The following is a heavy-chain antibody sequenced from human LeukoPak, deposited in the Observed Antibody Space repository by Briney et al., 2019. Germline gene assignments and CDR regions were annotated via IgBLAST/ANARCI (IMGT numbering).Heavy chain of an antibody. V-gene: IGHV3-30*03. CDR3: TRGGITIFGVITL. J-gene: IGHJ4*02. CDR2: ISYDGSNK. CDR1: GYTFSSYG. Sequence: GGSLRLSCAASGYTFSSYGMYWVRQAPGKGLEWVAVISYDGSNKYYADSVKGRFTISRDNSKNTLYLQMNSLRAEDTAVYYCTRGGITIFGVITLWGQGTLVTVSS. D-gene: IGHD3-3*01.